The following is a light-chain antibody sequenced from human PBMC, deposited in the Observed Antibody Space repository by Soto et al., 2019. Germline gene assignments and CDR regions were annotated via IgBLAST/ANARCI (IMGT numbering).Light chain of an antibody. CDR3: QQYGRSPPNP. Sequence: ENVLTQSPATLSLSPGERATLSCRASQNVANYLDWYQQKPGQAPRLLIYESSNRATGIAARFSGSGSGTDFTLTISSLEPEDFAVYYCQQYGRSPPNPFGGGTKV. J-gene: IGKJ4*01. V-gene: IGKV3-11*01. CDR2: ESS. CDR1: QNVANY.